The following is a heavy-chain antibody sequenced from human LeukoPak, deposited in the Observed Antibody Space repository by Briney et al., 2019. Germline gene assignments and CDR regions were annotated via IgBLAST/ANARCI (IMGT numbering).Heavy chain of an antibody. CDR3: ARRYYDFWSGYFTGAFDI. D-gene: IGHD3-3*01. V-gene: IGHV4-38-2*01. J-gene: IGHJ3*02. Sequence: PSETLPLTCAVSGYSISSGYYWGWIRQPPGKGLEWIGSIYHSGSTYYNPSLKSRVTISVDTSKNQFSLKLSSVTAADTAVYYCARRYYDFWSGYFTGAFDIWGQGTMVTVSS. CDR2: IYHSGST. CDR1: GYSISSGYY.